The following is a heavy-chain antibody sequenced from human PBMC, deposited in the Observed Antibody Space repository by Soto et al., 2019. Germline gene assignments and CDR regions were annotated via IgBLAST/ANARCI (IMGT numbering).Heavy chain of an antibody. Sequence: QVQLVESGGGVVQPGRSLRLSCAASGFTFSSYGMHWVRQAPGKGLEWVAVISYDGSNKYYADSVKGRFTISRDNSKNTLYLQRNSLRAEDTAVYYCAKDRGGSYAPGDYWGQGTLVTVSS. J-gene: IGHJ4*02. CDR1: GFTFSSYG. CDR3: AKDRGGSYAPGDY. CDR2: ISYDGSNK. D-gene: IGHD1-26*01. V-gene: IGHV3-30*18.